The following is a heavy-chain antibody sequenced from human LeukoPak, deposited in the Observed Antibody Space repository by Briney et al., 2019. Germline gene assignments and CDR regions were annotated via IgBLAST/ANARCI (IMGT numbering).Heavy chain of an antibody. V-gene: IGHV1-18*01. D-gene: IGHD1-26*01. CDR3: ARWTVGATSDY. CDR2: ISAYNGNT. J-gene: IGHJ4*02. CDR1: GGTFSSYG. Sequence: GASVKVSCKASGGTFSSYGISWVRQAPGQGLEWMGWISAYNGNTNYAQKLQGRVTMTTDTSTSTAYMELRSLRSDDTAVYYCARWTVGATSDYWGQGTLVTVSS.